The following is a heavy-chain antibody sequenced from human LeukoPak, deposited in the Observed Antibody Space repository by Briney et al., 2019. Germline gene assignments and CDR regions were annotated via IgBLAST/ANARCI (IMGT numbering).Heavy chain of an antibody. CDR1: GGSISSGGYY. D-gene: IGHD3-22*01. CDR3: ARYRRHDSSGYFGGRGAYFDY. Sequence: SQTLSLTCTASGGSISSGGYYWSWIRQHPGKGLEWIGYIYYSGSTYYNPSLKSRVTISVDTSKNQFSLKLSSVTAADTAVYYCARYRRHDSSGYFGGRGAYFDYWGQGTLVTVSS. V-gene: IGHV4-31*03. J-gene: IGHJ4*02. CDR2: IYYSGST.